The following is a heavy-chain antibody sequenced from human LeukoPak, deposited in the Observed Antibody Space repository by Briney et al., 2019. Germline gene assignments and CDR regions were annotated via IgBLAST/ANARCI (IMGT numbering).Heavy chain of an antibody. J-gene: IGHJ4*02. CDR2: ISNSGDST. Sequence: PGGSLRHSCAASGFTFSSYAMSWVRQAPGKGLEWVSAISNSGDSTYYADSVKGRFTISRDNAKNSLYLQMNSLRDEDTAVYYCARVSRRDSSGYYRGLDYWGQGTLVTVSS. CDR3: ARVSRRDSSGYYRGLDY. CDR1: GFTFSSYA. V-gene: IGHV3-23*01. D-gene: IGHD3-22*01.